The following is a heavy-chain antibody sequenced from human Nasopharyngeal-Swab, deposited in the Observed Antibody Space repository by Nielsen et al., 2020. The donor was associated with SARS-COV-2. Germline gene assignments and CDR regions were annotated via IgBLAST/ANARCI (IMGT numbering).Heavy chain of an antibody. Sequence: GGSLRLSCAASGFTFSSYSMNWVRQAPGKGLEWVSSISSSSSYIYYADSVKGRFTISRDNAKNTLYLQMNSLRAEDTAVYYCARVMFGESHPYFDYWGQGTLVTVSS. CDR3: ARVMFGESHPYFDY. V-gene: IGHV3-21*01. D-gene: IGHD3-10*02. J-gene: IGHJ4*02. CDR2: ISSSSSYI. CDR1: GFTFSSYS.